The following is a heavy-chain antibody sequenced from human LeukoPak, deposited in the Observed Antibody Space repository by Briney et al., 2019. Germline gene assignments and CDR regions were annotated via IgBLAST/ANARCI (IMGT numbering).Heavy chain of an antibody. CDR1: GGSISSYY. J-gene: IGHJ5*02. V-gene: IGHV4-59*12. CDR3: ARVMRGYCSSTSCSDGSIDP. CDR2: IYYSGST. Sequence: PSETLSLTCTVSGGSISSYYWSWIRQPPGKGLEWIGYIYYSGSTNYNPSLKSRVTISVDTSKNQFSLKLSSVTAADTAVYYCARVMRGYCSSTSCSDGSIDPWGQGTLVTVSS. D-gene: IGHD2-2*01.